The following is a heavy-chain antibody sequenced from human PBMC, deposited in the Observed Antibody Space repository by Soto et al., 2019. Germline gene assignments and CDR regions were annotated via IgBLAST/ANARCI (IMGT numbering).Heavy chain of an antibody. CDR3: ARVALKVTPYGMDV. J-gene: IGHJ6*02. Sequence: GGSLRLSCAASGFTVSSNYMSWVRQAPGKGLEWVSVIYSGGSTYYADSVKGRFTISRDNSKNTLYLQMNSLRAEDTAVYYCARVALKVTPYGMDVWGQGTTVTVSS. V-gene: IGHV3-53*01. D-gene: IGHD2-21*02. CDR1: GFTVSSNY. CDR2: IYSGGST.